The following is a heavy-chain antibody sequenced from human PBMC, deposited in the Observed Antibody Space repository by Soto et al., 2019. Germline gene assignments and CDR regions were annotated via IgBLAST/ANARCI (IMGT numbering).Heavy chain of an antibody. V-gene: IGHV4-59*01. CDR3: AREGYSEWLLSRWFDP. CDR1: GGSISSYY. CDR2: IYYSGST. D-gene: IGHD3-9*01. Sequence: SETLSLTCTVPGGSISSYYWSWIRQPPGKGLEWIGYIYYSGSTNYNPSLKSRVTISVDTSKNQFSLKLSSVTAADTAVYYCAREGYSEWLLSRWFDPWGQGTLVTGSS. J-gene: IGHJ5*02.